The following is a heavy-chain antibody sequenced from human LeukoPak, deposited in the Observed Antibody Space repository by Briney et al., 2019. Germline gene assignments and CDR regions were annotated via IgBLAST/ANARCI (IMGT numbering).Heavy chain of an antibody. CDR1: GYTFTSYY. D-gene: IGHD5-12*01. V-gene: IGHV1-46*01. CDR3: ARDRRGSGYDYYYFDY. Sequence: GASVKVSCKASGYTFTSYYMHWVRQAPGQGLEWMGIINPSGGSTSYAQKFQGRVTMTRDMSTSTVYMELSSLRSEDTAVYYCARDRRGSGYDYYYFDYWGQGTLVTVSS. J-gene: IGHJ4*02. CDR2: INPSGGST.